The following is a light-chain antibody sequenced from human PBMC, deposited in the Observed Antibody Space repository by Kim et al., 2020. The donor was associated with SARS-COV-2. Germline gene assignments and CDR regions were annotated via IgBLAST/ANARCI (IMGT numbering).Light chain of an antibody. CDR1: QYLATH. V-gene: IGKV3-15*01. Sequence: IVMTQSPATLSVSPGESATLSCRASQYLATHLAWYQQKPGQAPRLLIYDISIRATGIRARFSGSGSGTEFTLTISSLQSEDSAVYYCQQYKDWPLTFGGGTKVDIK. CDR3: QQYKDWPLT. J-gene: IGKJ4*01. CDR2: DIS.